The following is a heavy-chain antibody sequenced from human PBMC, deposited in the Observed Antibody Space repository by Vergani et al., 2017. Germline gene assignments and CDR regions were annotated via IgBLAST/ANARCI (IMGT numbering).Heavy chain of an antibody. CDR3: ARMGGYDEGDGFRIRYFDS. V-gene: IGHV4-59*01. CDR2: MYHSGST. D-gene: IGHD3-22*01. CDR1: GSSMSGYY. Sequence: QVRLQESGPGLVKPSETLSLTCSVSGSSMSGYYWSWIRQPPGKELELIGYMYHSGSTNYNPSLETRVTIPGDTSKNQFSLKLNSVTAADTAVYYCARMGGYDEGDGFRIRYFDSWGPGILVTVSS. J-gene: IGHJ4*02.